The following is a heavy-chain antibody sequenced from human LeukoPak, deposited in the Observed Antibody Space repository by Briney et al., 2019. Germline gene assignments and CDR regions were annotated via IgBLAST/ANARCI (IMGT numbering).Heavy chain of an antibody. CDR3: AREKTYYYGSGSYYPKEPFDY. Sequence: ASVKVSCKASGYTFTSYYMHWVRQAPGQGLEWMGIINPSGGSTSYAQKFQGRVTMTRDTSTSTVYMELSSLRSEDTAVYYCAREKTYYYGSGSYYPKEPFDYWGQGTLVTVSS. D-gene: IGHD3-10*01. V-gene: IGHV1-46*01. J-gene: IGHJ4*02. CDR2: INPSGGST. CDR1: GYTFTSYY.